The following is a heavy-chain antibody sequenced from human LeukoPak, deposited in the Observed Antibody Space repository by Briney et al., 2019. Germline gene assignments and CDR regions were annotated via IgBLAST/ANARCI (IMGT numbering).Heavy chain of an antibody. Sequence: GGSLRLSCAASGFSLAGYDKHWARQAPDKGLEWVAFTRGAGYYAESVKGRFTISIDSSTNTLYLHMNSLRAEDTAIYYCAKDGQLAYWGQGTQVTVSS. D-gene: IGHD6-13*01. J-gene: IGHJ4*02. CDR2: TRGAG. V-gene: IGHV3-30*02. CDR3: AKDGQLAY. CDR1: GFSLAGYD.